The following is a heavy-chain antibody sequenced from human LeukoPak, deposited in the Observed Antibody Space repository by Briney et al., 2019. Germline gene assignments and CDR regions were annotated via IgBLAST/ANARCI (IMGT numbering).Heavy chain of an antibody. CDR2: VSGSGGDT. V-gene: IGHV3-23*01. J-gene: IGHJ4*02. D-gene: IGHD3-10*01. CDR3: AKDLYGSAEY. CDR1: GITFSSYV. Sequence: PGGFLRLSCAASGITFSSYVMSWVRQAPGKGLEWVSTVSGSGGDTYYIDSVKGRFTISRDNYMNTLYLQMNSLRAEDTAIYYCAKDLYGSAEYWGQGTLVTVSS.